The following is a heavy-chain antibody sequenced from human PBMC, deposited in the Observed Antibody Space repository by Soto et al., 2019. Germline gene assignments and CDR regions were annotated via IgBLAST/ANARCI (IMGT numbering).Heavy chain of an antibody. V-gene: IGHV3-30-3*01. D-gene: IGHD3-3*01. CDR3: ARDESVRFLEWLSEGHNWFDP. CDR1: GFTLSSYA. Sequence: GGSLRLSCAATGFTLSSYAMHWVRQAPRTWLERVAVISYDGSNKYYADSVKGRFTISRDNSKNTLYLQMNSLRAEDTAVYYCARDESVRFLEWLSEGHNWFDPWGQGTLVTVSS. CDR2: ISYDGSNK. J-gene: IGHJ5*02.